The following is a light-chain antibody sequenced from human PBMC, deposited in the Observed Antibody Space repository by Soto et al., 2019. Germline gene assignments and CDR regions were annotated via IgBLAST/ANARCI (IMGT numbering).Light chain of an antibody. J-gene: IGKJ1*01. CDR3: QQRSNWPWT. CDR2: AAS. V-gene: IGKV3-11*01. Sequence: EIVVTQSPATLSLSPGERAPLSCRASPSVSSYLAWYQQKPGQAPRLLIYAASNRATGIPARFSGSGSGTDFTLTISSLETEDFAVYYCQQRSNWPWTFGQGTKVEIK. CDR1: PSVSSY.